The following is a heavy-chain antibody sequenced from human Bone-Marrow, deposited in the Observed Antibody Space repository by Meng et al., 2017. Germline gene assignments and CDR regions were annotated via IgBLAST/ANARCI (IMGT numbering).Heavy chain of an antibody. CDR3: AKSLGYSYHNYYYYGMDV. J-gene: IGHJ6*02. D-gene: IGHD5-18*01. Sequence: SLKISCAASGFTFDDYAMHWVRQAPGKGLEWVSGISWNSGSIGYADSVKGRFTISRDNAKNSLYLQMNSLRAEDTALYYCAKSLGYSYHNYYYYGMDVWGQGTTVTVSS. CDR2: ISWNSGSI. V-gene: IGHV3-9*01. CDR1: GFTFDDYA.